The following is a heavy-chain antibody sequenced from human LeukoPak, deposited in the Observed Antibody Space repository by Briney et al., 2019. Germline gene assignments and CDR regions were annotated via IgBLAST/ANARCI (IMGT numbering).Heavy chain of an antibody. Sequence: SETLSLTCTVSGGSISSYYWSWIRQPPGKGLEYVGYIYYSGSTYYNPSLKSRVTISVDTSKNQFSLKLSSVTAADTAVYYCARAGYYYGSGSYYNTPRFDYWGQGTLVTVSS. CDR1: GGSISSYY. D-gene: IGHD3-10*01. CDR2: IYYSGST. CDR3: ARAGYYYGSGSYYNTPRFDY. V-gene: IGHV4-59*01. J-gene: IGHJ4*02.